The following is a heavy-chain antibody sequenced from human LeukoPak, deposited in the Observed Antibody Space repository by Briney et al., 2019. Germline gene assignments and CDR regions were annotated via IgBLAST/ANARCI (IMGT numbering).Heavy chain of an antibody. CDR1: GFTFXSYA. D-gene: IGHD4-11*01. Sequence: GXLXLSXAXSGFTFXSYAMSWVRQAPGKGLKWVSAISGSGGSTYYADSVKGRFTISRDNSKNTLYLQMNSLRAEDTAVYYCAKDSTVTTLYYFDYWGQGTLVTVSS. CDR3: AKDSTVTTLYYFDY. J-gene: IGHJ4*02. CDR2: ISGSGGST. V-gene: IGHV3-23*01.